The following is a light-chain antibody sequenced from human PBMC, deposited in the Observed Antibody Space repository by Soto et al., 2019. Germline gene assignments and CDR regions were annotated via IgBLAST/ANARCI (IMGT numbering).Light chain of an antibody. J-gene: IGKJ2*01. CDR1: QNVRSDY. V-gene: IGKV3-20*01. CDR2: GIF. CDR3: QHYDGSPRT. Sequence: ENVFAPSPGTLFLSPRGKATPPRTPRQNVRSDYLAWYQQKPGQAPRLLIYGIFNRATGIPDRFSGSGSGTDFTLTISGLEPEDSAVYYCQHYDGSPRTFGPGTKVDIK.